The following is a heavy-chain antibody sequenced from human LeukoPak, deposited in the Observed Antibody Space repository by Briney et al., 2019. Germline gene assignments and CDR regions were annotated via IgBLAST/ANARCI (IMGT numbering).Heavy chain of an antibody. V-gene: IGHV3-11*01. CDR2: ISSSGSTI. CDR3: ARGRGSSSWFYYYYGMDV. CDR1: GFTFSDYY. Sequence: GGSLRLSCAASGFTFSDYYMSWIRQAPGKGLEWVSYISSSGSTIYYADSVKGRFTISRDNAKNSLYLQMNSLRAEDTAVYYCARGRGSSSWFYYYYGMDVWGQGTTVTVSS. J-gene: IGHJ6*02. D-gene: IGHD6-13*01.